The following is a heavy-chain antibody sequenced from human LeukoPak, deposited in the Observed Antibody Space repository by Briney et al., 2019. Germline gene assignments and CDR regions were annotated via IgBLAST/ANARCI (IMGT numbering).Heavy chain of an antibody. CDR1: GGSFSGYY. CDR3: ARERGTRGYSYGFFDY. D-gene: IGHD5-18*01. V-gene: IGHV4-4*07. Sequence: PSETLSLTCAVYGGSFSGYYWSWIRQPAGKGLEWIGRIYTSGSTNYNPSLKSRVTMSVDTSKNQFSLKLSSVTAADTAVYYCARERGTRGYSYGFFDYWGQGTLVTVSS. CDR2: IYTSGST. J-gene: IGHJ4*02.